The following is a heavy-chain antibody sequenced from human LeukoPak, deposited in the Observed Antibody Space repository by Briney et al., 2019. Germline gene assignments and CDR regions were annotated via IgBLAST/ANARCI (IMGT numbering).Heavy chain of an antibody. CDR1: GYTFTSYG. CDR3: ARGQRDRVLHY. CDR2: ISAYNGNT. D-gene: IGHD6-25*01. V-gene: IGHV1-18*01. J-gene: IGHJ4*02. Sequence: ASVKVSCKASGYTFTSYGISWVRQAPGQGLEWMGWISAYNGNTNYAQKLQGRVTMTRDTSISTAYMELSRLRSDDTAVYYCARGQRDRVLHYWGQGTLVTVSS.